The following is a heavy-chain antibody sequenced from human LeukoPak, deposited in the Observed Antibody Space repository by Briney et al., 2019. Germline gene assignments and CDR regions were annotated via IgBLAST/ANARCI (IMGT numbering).Heavy chain of an antibody. J-gene: IGHJ4*02. D-gene: IGHD2-15*01. Sequence: GGSLRLSCAASGFSFSAYWMTWVRQAPGTGLEWVANINPAGSETYYVDPVKSRFSISRDNAKNLVYLQMNSLRAEDTAVYHCARFGYVAAVDVWGQGTPVTVSS. V-gene: IGHV3-7*01. CDR1: GFSFSAYW. CDR3: ARFGYVAAVDV. CDR2: INPAGSET.